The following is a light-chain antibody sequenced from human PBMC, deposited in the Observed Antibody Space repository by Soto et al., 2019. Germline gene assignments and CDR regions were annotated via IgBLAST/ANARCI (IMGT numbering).Light chain of an antibody. CDR1: QSVNNN. Sequence: EIVMTQSPATLSVSPGERATLSCRASQSVNNNLAWYQQKPGQAPRLLIYGASIRATGIPARFSGSESGTEFTLTIGSLQSEDFAVYYCQQYNNWPLFTFGPGTKVDIK. J-gene: IGKJ3*01. CDR3: QQYNNWPLFT. CDR2: GAS. V-gene: IGKV3-15*01.